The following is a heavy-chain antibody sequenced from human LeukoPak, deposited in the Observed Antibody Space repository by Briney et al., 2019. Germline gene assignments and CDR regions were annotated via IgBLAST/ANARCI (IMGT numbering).Heavy chain of an antibody. V-gene: IGHV3-23*01. D-gene: IGHD2-2*01. CDR1: GFTFSSYA. CDR3: AKGTYCSSTSCFWDLFDY. Sequence: TGGSLRLSCAASGFTFSSYAMSWVRQAPGKGXXXXXXXXXXGGSTYYADSVKGRFTISRDNSKNTLYLQMNSLRAEDTAVYYCAKGTYCSSTSCFWDLFDYWGQGTLVTVSS. J-gene: IGHJ4*02. CDR2: XXXXGGST.